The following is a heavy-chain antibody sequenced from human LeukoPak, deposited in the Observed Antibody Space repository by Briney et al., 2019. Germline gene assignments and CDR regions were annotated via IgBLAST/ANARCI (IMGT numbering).Heavy chain of an antibody. CDR3: ARAGLGGIRRQWDY. D-gene: IGHD1-1*01. V-gene: IGHV4-34*12. CDR2: IIDTGST. J-gene: IGHJ4*02. CDR1: GESFSGYY. Sequence: PSETLSLTCVVYGESFSGYYWTWLRQPPGKGLEWIGEIIDTGSTKYNSSLKSRVTISVDTSKNEFSLNLTSVTAADTAVYYCARAGLGGIRRQWDYWGQGTLVTVSS.